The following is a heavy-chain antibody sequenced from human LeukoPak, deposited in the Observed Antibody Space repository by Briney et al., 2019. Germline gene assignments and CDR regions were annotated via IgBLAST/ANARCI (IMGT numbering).Heavy chain of an antibody. D-gene: IGHD3-16*01. Sequence: SETLSLTCDVCGGSFSTYYWSWIRQPPGKGLEWTGEINHSGGTSYNPSLKSRVTISVDTSKNQFSLKLSSVTAADTAVYYCARGPLGEGENYWGQGTLVTVSS. J-gene: IGHJ4*02. V-gene: IGHV4-34*01. CDR2: INHSGGT. CDR1: GGSFSTYY. CDR3: ARGPLGEGENY.